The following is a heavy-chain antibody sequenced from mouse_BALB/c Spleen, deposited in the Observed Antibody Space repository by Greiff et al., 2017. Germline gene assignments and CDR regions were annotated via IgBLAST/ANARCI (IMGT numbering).Heavy chain of an antibody. CDR2: IWSGGST. CDR3: ARSEYDCYAMDY. D-gene: IGHD2-14*01. Sequence: QVHVKQSGPGLVQPSQSLSITCTVSGFSLTSYGVHWVRQSPGKGLEWLGVIWSGGSTDYNAAFISRLSISKDNSKSQVFFKMNSLQADDTAIYYCARSEYDCYAMDYWGQGTSVTVSS. CDR1: GFSLTSYG. J-gene: IGHJ4*01. V-gene: IGHV2-4-1*01.